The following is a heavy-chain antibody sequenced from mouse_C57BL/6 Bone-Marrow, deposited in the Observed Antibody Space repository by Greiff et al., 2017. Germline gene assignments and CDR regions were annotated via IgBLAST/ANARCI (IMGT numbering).Heavy chain of an antibody. Sequence: VQLQQSGPELVKPGASVKISCKASGYTFTDYYMNWVKQSHGKSLEWIGDINPNNGGTSYNQKFKGKATLTVDKSSSTAYMELRSLTSEDSAVYYCARVYYYGSSVLDYWGQGTTLTVSS. CDR2: INPNNGGT. J-gene: IGHJ2*01. D-gene: IGHD1-1*01. CDR3: ARVYYYGSSVLDY. CDR1: GYTFTDYY. V-gene: IGHV1-26*01.